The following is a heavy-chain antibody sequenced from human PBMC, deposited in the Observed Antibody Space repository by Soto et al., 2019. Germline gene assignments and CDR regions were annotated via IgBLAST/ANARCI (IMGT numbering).Heavy chain of an antibody. Sequence: GGSLRLSCAASGFTFSSYSMNWVRQAPGKGLEWVSYISSSSNTIYYADSVKGRFTISRDNAKNSLYLQMNSLRAEDTAVYYCARASKGGFDPWGQGTLVTVSS. CDR2: ISSSSNTI. CDR1: GFTFSSYS. CDR3: ARASKGGFDP. V-gene: IGHV3-48*01. D-gene: IGHD4-4*01. J-gene: IGHJ5*02.